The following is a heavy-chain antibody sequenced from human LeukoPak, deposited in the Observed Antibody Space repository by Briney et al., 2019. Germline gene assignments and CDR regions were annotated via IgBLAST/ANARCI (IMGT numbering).Heavy chain of an antibody. J-gene: IGHJ3*02. CDR1: GYTFSGYY. Sequence: ASVKVSCKASGYTFSGYYMHWVRQAPGQGLEWMGWINPNSGGTNYAQKFQGRVTMTRDTSISTAYMELSRLRSDDTAVYYCARHGYSGSYRLRGRAFDIWGQGTMVTVSS. D-gene: IGHD1-26*01. V-gene: IGHV1-2*02. CDR3: ARHGYSGSYRLRGRAFDI. CDR2: INPNSGGT.